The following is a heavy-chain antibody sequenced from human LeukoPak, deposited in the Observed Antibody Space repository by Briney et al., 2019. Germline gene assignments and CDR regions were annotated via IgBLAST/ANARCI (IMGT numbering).Heavy chain of an antibody. V-gene: IGHV1-69*04. CDR1: GGTFSSYA. J-gene: IGHJ4*02. D-gene: IGHD2-8*01. Sequence: ASVKVSCKASGGTFSSYAISWVRQAPGQGLEWMGRIIPILGIANYAQKFQGRVTITADKSTSTAYMELSSLRSEDTAVYYCARSHSYCTNGVCXXXRYWGQGTLVTVSS. CDR2: IIPILGIA. CDR3: ARSHSYCTNGVCXXXRY.